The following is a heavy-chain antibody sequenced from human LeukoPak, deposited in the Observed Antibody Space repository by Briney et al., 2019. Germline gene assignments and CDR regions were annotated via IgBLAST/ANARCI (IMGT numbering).Heavy chain of an antibody. J-gene: IGHJ4*02. CDR1: GFTVSSNY. Sequence: GGSLTLSCAASGFTVSSNYMSWVRQAPGKGLEWVSVIYSGGSTYYADSVKGRFTISRDNSKNTLYLQMNSLRAEDTAVYYCARRLYSSSWSSFDYWGQGTLVTVSS. CDR3: ARRLYSSSWSSFDY. CDR2: IYSGGST. D-gene: IGHD6-13*01. V-gene: IGHV3-53*01.